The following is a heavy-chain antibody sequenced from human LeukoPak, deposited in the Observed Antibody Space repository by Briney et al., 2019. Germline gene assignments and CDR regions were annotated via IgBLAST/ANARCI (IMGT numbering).Heavy chain of an antibody. D-gene: IGHD6-13*01. Sequence: SVKVSCKASGGTFSSYAISWVRQAPGQGLEWMGGIIPIFGIANYAQKFQGRVTITTDESTSTAYMELSSLRSEDTVVYYCAREASIDSSSLYYYYMDVWGKGTTVTVSS. J-gene: IGHJ6*03. CDR1: GGTFSSYA. CDR3: AREASIDSSSLYYYYMDV. V-gene: IGHV1-69*05. CDR2: IIPIFGIA.